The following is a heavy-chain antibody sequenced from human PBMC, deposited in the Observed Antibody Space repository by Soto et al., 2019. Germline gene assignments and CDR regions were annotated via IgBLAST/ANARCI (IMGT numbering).Heavy chain of an antibody. J-gene: IGHJ6*02. CDR1: GGTFSSYA. CDR2: IIPIFGTA. CDR3: ARGRYYYDSSGYSPSYYYYGMDV. Sequence: ASVKVSCKASGGTFSSYAISWVRQAPGQGLEWMGGIIPIFGTANYAQKFQGRVTITADESTSTAYMELSSLRSEDTAVYYCARGRYYYDSSGYSPSYYYYGMDVWGQGTTVTVSS. D-gene: IGHD3-22*01. V-gene: IGHV1-69*13.